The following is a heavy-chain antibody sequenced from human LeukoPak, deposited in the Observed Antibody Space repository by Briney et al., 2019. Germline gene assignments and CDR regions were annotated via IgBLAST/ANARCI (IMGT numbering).Heavy chain of an antibody. V-gene: IGHV3-74*01. J-gene: IGHJ6*03. CDR1: GFTFSSYW. CDR3: ASAQTTGTTYGYYYYYMDV. Sequence: GGSLRLSCAASGFTFSSYWMHWVRHAPGKGLVWVSRINSDGSSTSYADSVKGRFTISRDNAKNTLYLQMNSLRAEDTAVYYCASAQTTGTTYGYYYYYMDVWGKGTTVTVSS. CDR2: INSDGSST. D-gene: IGHD1-1*01.